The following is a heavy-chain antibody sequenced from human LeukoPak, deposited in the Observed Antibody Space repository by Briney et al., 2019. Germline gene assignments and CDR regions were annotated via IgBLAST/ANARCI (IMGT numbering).Heavy chain of an antibody. J-gene: IGHJ4*02. CDR1: DESVSSSSYY. Sequence: PSETLSLTCTVSDESVSSSSYYWGWIRQPPGKGLEWVGSIYYSGSTYYNSSLKSRVTISVDASKNQFSLRLTSVTAADTAVYYCARGGGPKWAAAGLDYWGQGTLVTVSS. CDR3: ARGGGPKWAAAGLDY. D-gene: IGHD6-13*01. CDR2: IYYSGST. V-gene: IGHV4-39*07.